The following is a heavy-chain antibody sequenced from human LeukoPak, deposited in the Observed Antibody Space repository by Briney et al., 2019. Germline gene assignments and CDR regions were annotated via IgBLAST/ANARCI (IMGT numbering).Heavy chain of an antibody. J-gene: IGHJ4*02. CDR2: INSDGSST. CDR3: ARVAVYYYDSSGKKYFDY. V-gene: IGHV3-74*01. D-gene: IGHD3-22*01. Sequence: GGSLRLSCAASGFTFSSYWMHWVRQAPGKGLVWVSRINSDGSSTSYADSVKGRFTISRDNAKNTLYLQMNSLRAEDTAVYYCARVAVYYYDSSGKKYFDYWGQGTLVTVSS. CDR1: GFTFSSYW.